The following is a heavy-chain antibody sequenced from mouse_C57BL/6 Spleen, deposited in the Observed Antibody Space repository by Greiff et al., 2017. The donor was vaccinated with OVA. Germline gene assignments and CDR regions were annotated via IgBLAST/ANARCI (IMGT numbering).Heavy chain of an antibody. Sequence: EVMLVESGGGLVKPGGSLKLSCAASGFTFSSYAMSWVRQTPEKRLEWVATISDGGSYTSYPAHVKGRFTISGDNAKNNLYLQMSHLKSEETAMYYCARDLYYYGSSPFAYWGQGTLVTVSA. V-gene: IGHV5-4*01. J-gene: IGHJ3*01. CDR1: GFTFSSYA. CDR3: ARDLYYYGSSPFAY. CDR2: ISDGGSYT. D-gene: IGHD1-1*01.